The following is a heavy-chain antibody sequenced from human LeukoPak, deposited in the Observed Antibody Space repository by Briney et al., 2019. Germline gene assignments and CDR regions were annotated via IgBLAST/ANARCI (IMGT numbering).Heavy chain of an antibody. CDR2: SYYSGST. CDR3: ARHQPDSSGYLIYFDY. J-gene: IGHJ4*02. V-gene: IGHV4-39*01. CDR1: GGSISSSSYY. Sequence: SETLSLTCTVSGGSISSSSYYWGWIRQPPGKGLEWIGSSYYSGSTYYNPSLKSRITISVDTSKNQFSLKLSSVTAADTAVYYCARHQPDSSGYLIYFDYWGQGTLVTVSS. D-gene: IGHD3-22*01.